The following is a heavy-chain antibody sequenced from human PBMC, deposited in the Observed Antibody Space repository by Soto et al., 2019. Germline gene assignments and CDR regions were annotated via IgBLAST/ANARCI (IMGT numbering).Heavy chain of an antibody. CDR1: GFTFSSYA. D-gene: IGHD3-10*01. CDR2: ISGSGGST. J-gene: IGHJ6*02. V-gene: IGHV3-23*01. CDR3: AKASEPSGSYYGMDV. Sequence: EVQLLESGGGLVQPGGSLRLSCAASGFTFSSYAMSWVRQAPGKGLEWVSAISGSGGSTYYADSVKGRFTISRDNSKNTLYLQMNSPRAEDTAVYYCAKASEPSGSYYGMDVWGQGTTVTVSS.